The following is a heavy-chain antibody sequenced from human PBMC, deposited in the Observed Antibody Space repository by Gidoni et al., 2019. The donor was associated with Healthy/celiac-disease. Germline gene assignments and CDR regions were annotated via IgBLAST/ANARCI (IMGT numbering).Heavy chain of an antibody. D-gene: IGHD3-3*01. CDR2: ISSSSSYI. V-gene: IGHV3-21*01. CDR1: GFTFSSYS. Sequence: EVQLVESGGGLVKPGGSLRLSCAASGFTFSSYSMNWVRQAPGKGLEWVSSISSSSSYIYYADSVKGRFTISRDNAKNSLYLQMNSLRAEDTAVYYCARDSLGVACFDYWGQGTLVTVSS. J-gene: IGHJ4*02. CDR3: ARDSLGVACFDY.